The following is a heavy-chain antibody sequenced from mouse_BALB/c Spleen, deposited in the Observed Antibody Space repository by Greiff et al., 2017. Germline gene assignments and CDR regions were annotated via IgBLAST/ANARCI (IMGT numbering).Heavy chain of an antibody. CDR1: GFSLTGYG. CDR2: IWGDGST. Sequence: VQLVESGPGLVAPSQSLSITCTVSGFSLTGYGVNWVRQPPGKGLEWLGMIWGDGSTDYNSALKSRLSISKDNSKNHDFLKMNSLQTDDTSRYYCASGMITTYFDVWGAGTTVTVSS. V-gene: IGHV2-6-7*01. CDR3: ASGMITTYFDV. D-gene: IGHD2-4*01. J-gene: IGHJ1*01.